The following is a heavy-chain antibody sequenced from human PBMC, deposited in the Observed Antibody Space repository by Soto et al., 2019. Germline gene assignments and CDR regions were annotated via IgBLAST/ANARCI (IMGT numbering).Heavy chain of an antibody. D-gene: IGHD2-2*01. V-gene: IGHV1-46*01. CDR2: INPSDGTT. J-gene: IGHJ4*02. CDR3: GRGDGWEMTTQLPN. CDR1: GYTFTNYY. Sequence: ASVKVSCKASGYTFTNYYIHWVRQAPGQGLEWMGIINPSDGTTSHAQKFPGRVSMTRDTSSSTVYMELSSLRSEDTAVYYCGRGDGWEMTTQLPNWGQGTLVTVSS.